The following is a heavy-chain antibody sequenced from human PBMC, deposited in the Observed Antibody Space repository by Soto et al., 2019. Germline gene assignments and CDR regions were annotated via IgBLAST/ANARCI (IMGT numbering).Heavy chain of an antibody. J-gene: IGHJ4*02. Sequence: PGGSLRLSCPASGFTFDYYGMHWGRQAPGKGLEWVSLISWDGGSTYYADSVKGRFTISRDNSKNSLYLQMNSLRAEDTALYYCAKDPRGSSVGPRYFDYWGQGTLVTVSS. CDR3: AKDPRGSSVGPRYFDY. CDR1: GFTFDYYG. V-gene: IGHV3-43D*04. CDR2: ISWDGGST. D-gene: IGHD6-6*01.